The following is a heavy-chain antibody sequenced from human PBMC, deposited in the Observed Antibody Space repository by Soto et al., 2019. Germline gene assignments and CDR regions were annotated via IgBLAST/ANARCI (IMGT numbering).Heavy chain of an antibody. CDR3: ARSGSSYGYQYYYSYMDV. CDR2: ISSSGSTI. J-gene: IGHJ6*03. CDR1: GFTFSDYY. Sequence: PGGSLRLSCAASGFTFSDYYMSWIRQAPGKGLEWVSYISSSGSTIYYADSVKGRFTISRDNAKNSLYLQMNSLRAEDTAVYYCARSGSSYGYQYYYSYMDVRGKGTTVTVSS. D-gene: IGHD5-18*01. V-gene: IGHV3-11*01.